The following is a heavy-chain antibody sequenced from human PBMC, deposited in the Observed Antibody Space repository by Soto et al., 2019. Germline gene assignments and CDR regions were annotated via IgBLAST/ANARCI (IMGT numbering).Heavy chain of an antibody. CDR2: IDPSDSYT. Sequence: XESLMISCKGSGYSFTSYWISWVRQMPGKGLEWMGRIDPSDSYTNYSPSFQGHVTISADKSISTAYLQWSSLKASDTAMYYCARPLLPDYYDSSVGAFDIWGQGTMVTVSS. CDR1: GYSFTSYW. J-gene: IGHJ3*02. D-gene: IGHD3-22*01. V-gene: IGHV5-10-1*01. CDR3: ARPLLPDYYDSSVGAFDI.